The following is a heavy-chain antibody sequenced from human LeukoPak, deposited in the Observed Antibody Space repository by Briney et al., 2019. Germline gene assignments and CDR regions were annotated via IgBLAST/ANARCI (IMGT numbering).Heavy chain of an antibody. J-gene: IGHJ3*01. Sequence: GGSLRLSCAASGFTFSSHWMHWVRQAPGKGLVWDSRISVDGSNTRYADSVKGRFTISRDNAKKTLYLQMNSLRAEDMAVYYCARGRTGSNAFDVWGQGTMFTVSS. V-gene: IGHV3-74*01. CDR3: ARGRTGSNAFDV. CDR2: ISVDGSNT. CDR1: GFTFSSHW. D-gene: IGHD2-15*01.